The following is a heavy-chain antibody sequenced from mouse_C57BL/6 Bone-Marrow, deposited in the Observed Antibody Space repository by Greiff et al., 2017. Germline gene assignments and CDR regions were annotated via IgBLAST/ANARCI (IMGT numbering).Heavy chain of an antibody. D-gene: IGHD4-1*02. CDR2: IWSGGST. CDR3: ARNNWDEDWFAY. CDR1: GFSLTSYG. V-gene: IGHV2-2*01. J-gene: IGHJ3*01. Sequence: VQLVESGPGLVQPSQSLSITCTVSGFSLTSYGVHWVRQSPGKGLEWLGVIWSGGSTDYNAAFISRLSISKDNSKSQVFFKMNRLQADDTAIYYCARNNWDEDWFAYWGQGTLVTVSA.